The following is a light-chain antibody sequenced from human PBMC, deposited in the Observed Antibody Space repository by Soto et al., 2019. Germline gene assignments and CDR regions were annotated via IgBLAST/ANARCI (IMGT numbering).Light chain of an antibody. CDR3: QSYDSSLGGFYV. CDR1: SSNIGAGYD. CDR2: GNS. J-gene: IGLJ1*01. Sequence: QSVLTQPPSVSGAPGQRVTISCTGSSSNIGAGYDVHWYQQLPGTAPKLLIYGNSNRPSGVPDRFSGSKSGTSASLAITGLQAEDEADYYCQSYDSSLGGFYVFGPGIKVAVL. V-gene: IGLV1-40*01.